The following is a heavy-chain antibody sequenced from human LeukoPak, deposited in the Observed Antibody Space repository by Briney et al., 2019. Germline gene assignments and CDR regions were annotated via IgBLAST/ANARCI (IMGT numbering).Heavy chain of an antibody. D-gene: IGHD4-11*01. CDR3: ARVGNTVTTMYYFDY. CDR1: GGSFSGYY. CDR2: INHSGST. Sequence: PSETLSLTCAVYGGSFSGYYWGWIRQPPGKGLELIGEINHSGSTNYNPSLQSRLTISVDTSKNQSSLKLSSVTAADTAVYYCARVGNTVTTMYYFDYWGQGTLVTVSS. V-gene: IGHV4-34*01. J-gene: IGHJ4*02.